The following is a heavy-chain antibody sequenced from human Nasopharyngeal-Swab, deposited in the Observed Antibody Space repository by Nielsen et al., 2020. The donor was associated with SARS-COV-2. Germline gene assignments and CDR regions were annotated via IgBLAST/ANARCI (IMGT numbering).Heavy chain of an antibody. CDR2: INPNSSGT. J-gene: IGHJ3*02. V-gene: IGHV1-2*02. Sequence: ASVKVSCKASGYTFIGYYIHWVRQAPGQGLEWMGWINPNSSGTNYAQKFQGRVTMTRDTSISTAYMELSRLRSDDTAVYYCARVVWVDWDAFHIWGQGTIVTVSS. CDR1: GYTFIGYY. D-gene: IGHD3-16*01. CDR3: ARVVWVDWDAFHI.